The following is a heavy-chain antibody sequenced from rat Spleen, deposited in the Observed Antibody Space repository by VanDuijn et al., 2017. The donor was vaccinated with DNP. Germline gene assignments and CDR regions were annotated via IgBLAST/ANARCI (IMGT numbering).Heavy chain of an antibody. CDR1: GYSLTSYG. D-gene: IGHD1-6*01. J-gene: IGHJ1*01. V-gene: IGHV2S12*01. CDR2: ISSGGDT. CDR3: TRVLYNGYQRHYWSFDF. Sequence: QVQLTESGPGLVQPSQTLSLTCTVSGYSLTSYGVSWARQPPGKGLEWIATISSGGDTDYNPALKSRLSISRDTSKSQVFLKMNSLQTEDTAIYFCTRVLYNGYQRHYWSFDFWGPGTMVTVSS.